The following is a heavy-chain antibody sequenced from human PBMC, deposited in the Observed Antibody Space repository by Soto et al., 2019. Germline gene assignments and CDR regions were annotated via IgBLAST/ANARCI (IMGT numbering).Heavy chain of an antibody. CDR1: GYSFTSYW. Sequence: GESLKISCKGSGYSFTSYWISWVRQMPGKGLEWMGRIDPSDSYTNYSPSFQGHVTISADKSISTAYLQWSSLKASDTAMYYCASPYYYDSSGYYNEYGMDVWGQGTTVTSP. CDR2: IDPSDSYT. CDR3: ASPYYYDSSGYYNEYGMDV. D-gene: IGHD3-22*01. V-gene: IGHV5-10-1*01. J-gene: IGHJ6*02.